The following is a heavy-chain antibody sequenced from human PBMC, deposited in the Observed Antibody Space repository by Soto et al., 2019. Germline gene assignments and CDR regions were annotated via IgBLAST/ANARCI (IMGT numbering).Heavy chain of an antibody. CDR2: MNPNSGNT. J-gene: IGHJ4*02. Sequence: ASVKVSCKAPGYTFTSHDINWARQATGQGLEWMGWMNPNSGNTGYAQKFQGRATMTRNTSISTAYMELSSLRSEDTAVYYCARGYIVATIGDYWGQGTLVTVSS. V-gene: IGHV1-8*01. D-gene: IGHD5-12*01. CDR3: ARGYIVATIGDY. CDR1: GYTFTSHD.